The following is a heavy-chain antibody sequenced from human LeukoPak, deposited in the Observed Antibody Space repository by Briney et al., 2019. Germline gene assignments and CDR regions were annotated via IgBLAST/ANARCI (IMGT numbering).Heavy chain of an antibody. CDR2: IYHSGST. D-gene: IGHD6-6*01. CDR1: GGSISSYY. J-gene: IGHJ4*02. V-gene: IGHV4-59*12. Sequence: SETLSLTCTVSGGSISSYYWSWIRQPPGKGLEWIGSIYHSGSTYYNPSLKSRVNISVDTSKNQFSLKLSSVTAADTAVYYCARGVARSSKFHFSYYFDYWGQGTLVTVSS. CDR3: ARGVARSSKFHFSYYFDY.